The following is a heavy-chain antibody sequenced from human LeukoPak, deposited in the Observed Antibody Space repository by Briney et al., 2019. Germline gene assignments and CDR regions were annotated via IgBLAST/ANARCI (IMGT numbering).Heavy chain of an antibody. J-gene: IGHJ4*02. CDR3: ARDQRYCSSSSCPWEPFDY. CDR1: GFTFSSYW. CDR2: IREDGSEK. V-gene: IGHV3-7*05. Sequence: GGSLRLSCAASGFTFSSYWMSWVRQAPGKGLEWVANIREDGSEKYYVDSVKGRVTISRDNAKNSLYLQMNGLRAEDTAVYYCARDQRYCSSSSCPWEPFDYWGQGTLVTVSS. D-gene: IGHD2-2*01.